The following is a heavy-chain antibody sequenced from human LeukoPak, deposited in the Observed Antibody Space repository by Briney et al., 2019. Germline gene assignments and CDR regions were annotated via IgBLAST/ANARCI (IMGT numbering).Heavy chain of an antibody. V-gene: IGHV4-59*01. CDR2: INYSGST. Sequence: PSETLSLTCTVPGGSISSYYWTWIRQPPGKGLEGFGNINYSGSTNYNPSLKSRVTISVDTSKNQFSLKLTSVTAADTAVYYCARETSLVGYSGGLGFNYWGQGILVTVSS. J-gene: IGHJ4*02. CDR1: GGSISSYY. D-gene: IGHD6-19*01. CDR3: ARETSLVGYSGGLGFNY.